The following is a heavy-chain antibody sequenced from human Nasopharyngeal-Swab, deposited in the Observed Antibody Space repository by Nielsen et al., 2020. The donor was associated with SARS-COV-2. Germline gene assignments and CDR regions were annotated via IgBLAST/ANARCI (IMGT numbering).Heavy chain of an antibody. V-gene: IGHV3-74*01. D-gene: IGHD3-22*01. Sequence: GESLKISCAASGFSVIAYWIHWVRQAPGKGLVWVSRINSDGSVVSYADSVKGRFTISRDNAKNMVYLQMSSLRVEDTAIYHCAGLKGNVYGMDVWGQGTTVTVSS. CDR3: AGLKGNVYGMDV. CDR2: INSDGSVV. CDR1: GFSVIAYW. J-gene: IGHJ6*02.